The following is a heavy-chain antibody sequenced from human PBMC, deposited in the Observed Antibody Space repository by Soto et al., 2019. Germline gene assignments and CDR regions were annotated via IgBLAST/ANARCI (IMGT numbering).Heavy chain of an antibody. CDR3: ARVAYCGGDCYRPHGY. CDR1: GFTFSTYS. CDR2: ISSSSSYI. J-gene: IGHJ4*02. V-gene: IGHV3-21*01. Sequence: EVQLVESGGGLVKPGGSLRLSCAASGFTFSTYSMNWVRQAPGKGLEWVSSISSSSSYIYYADSVKGRFTISRDNAKNSLYLQINSLRAEDTAVYYCARVAYCGGDCYRPHGYWGQGTLVTVSS. D-gene: IGHD2-21*02.